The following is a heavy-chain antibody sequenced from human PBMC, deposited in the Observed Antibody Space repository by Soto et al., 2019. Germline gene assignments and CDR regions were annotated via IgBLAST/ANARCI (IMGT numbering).Heavy chain of an antibody. V-gene: IGHV5-10-1*01. CDR3: ARHRMAATGPDY. J-gene: IGHJ4*02. D-gene: IGHD6-13*01. CDR2: IDPSDSYT. CDR1: GYSFTNYW. Sequence: PGESLKISCKGSGYSFTNYWITWVRQMPGKGLECMGRIDPSDSYTNYSPSFQGHVTISADKSISTAYLQWSSLKASDTAIYYCARHRMAATGPDYWGQGTLVTVSS.